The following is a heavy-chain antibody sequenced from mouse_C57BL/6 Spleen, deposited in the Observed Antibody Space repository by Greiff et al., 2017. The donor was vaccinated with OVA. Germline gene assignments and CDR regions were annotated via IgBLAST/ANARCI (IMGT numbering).Heavy chain of an antibody. V-gene: IGHV1-66*01. CDR2: IYPGSGNT. J-gene: IGHJ4*01. CDR3: ARSQFITTAGDAMDY. D-gene: IGHD1-1*01. CDR1: GYSFTSYY. Sequence: VQLVESGPELVKPGASVKISCKASGYSFTSYYIHWVKQRPGQGLEWIGWIYPGSGNTKYNEKFKGKATLTADTSSSTAYMQLSSLTSEDSAVYYCARSQFITTAGDAMDYWGQGTSVTVSS.